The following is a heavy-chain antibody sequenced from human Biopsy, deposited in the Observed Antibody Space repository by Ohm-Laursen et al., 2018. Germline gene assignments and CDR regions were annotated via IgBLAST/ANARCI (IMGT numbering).Heavy chain of an antibody. CDR3: GNEVYGRDY. J-gene: IGHJ4*02. Sequence: PSDTLSLTCTVYGATFSDYYWSWIRQPPGKGLEWIGQINQSGETKYNPSLQSRVTISAEVSKNQFSLKLRSLTAADTAIYYCGNEVYGRDYWGQGARVTVSS. V-gene: IGHV4-34*08. CDR2: INQSGET. D-gene: IGHD4-17*01. CDR1: GATFSDYY.